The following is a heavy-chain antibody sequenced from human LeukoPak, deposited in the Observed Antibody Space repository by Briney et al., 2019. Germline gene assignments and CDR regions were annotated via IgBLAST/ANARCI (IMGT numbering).Heavy chain of an antibody. Sequence: SVKVSCKASGGTFSSYAISWVRQAPGQGLEWMGGIIPIFGTANYAQKFQGRVTITADKSTSTAYMELSSLRSEDTAVYYCARGVVPAAMEWGYFDYWGQGTLVTVSS. V-gene: IGHV1-69*06. CDR3: ARGVVPAAMEWGYFDY. D-gene: IGHD2-2*01. CDR2: IIPIFGTA. CDR1: GGTFSSYA. J-gene: IGHJ4*02.